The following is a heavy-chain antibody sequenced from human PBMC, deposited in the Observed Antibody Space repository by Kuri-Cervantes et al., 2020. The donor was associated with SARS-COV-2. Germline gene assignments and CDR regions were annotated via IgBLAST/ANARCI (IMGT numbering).Heavy chain of an antibody. V-gene: IGHV3-7*01. D-gene: IGHD6-6*01. Sequence: GESLKISCAASGFTSSTYWMSWVRQAPGKGLEWVANIKQDGSEKYYVDSVKGRFTISRDNAKNSLYLQMNSLRAEDTAVYYCASSPRYALDIWGQGTMVTVSS. CDR1: GFTSSTYW. CDR3: ASSPRYALDI. CDR2: IKQDGSEK. J-gene: IGHJ3*02.